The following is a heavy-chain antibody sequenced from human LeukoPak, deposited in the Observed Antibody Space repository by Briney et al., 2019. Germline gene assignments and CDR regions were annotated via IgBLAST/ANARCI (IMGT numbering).Heavy chain of an antibody. J-gene: IGHJ4*02. CDR2: IYSGGST. CDR1: GFTVSSNY. Sequence: PGGSLRLSCAASGFTVSSNYMSWVRQAPGKGLEWVSFIYSGGSTYYADSVKGRFTISRDNSNNTPYLQMNSLRDEDTAVYYCARSRIQRFDYWGQGTLVTVSS. V-gene: IGHV3-66*02. CDR3: ARSRIQRFDY. D-gene: IGHD5-18*01.